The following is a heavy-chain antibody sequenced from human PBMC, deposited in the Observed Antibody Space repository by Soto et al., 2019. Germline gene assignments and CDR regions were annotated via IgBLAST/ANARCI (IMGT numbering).Heavy chain of an antibody. J-gene: IGHJ3*02. D-gene: IGHD5-12*01. CDR3: ARLDRRWLQFGLYVAFDI. CDR2: IYYSGST. Sequence: QVQLQESGPGLVKPSETLSLTCTVSGGSIISYYWSWIRQHPGKGLEWIGYIYYSGSTNYHPSLKSRVTISVHTSKTQCSLKLRSVTAADTAVYYCARLDRRWLQFGLYVAFDIWGQGTMVTVSS. V-gene: IGHV4-59*08. CDR1: GGSIISYY.